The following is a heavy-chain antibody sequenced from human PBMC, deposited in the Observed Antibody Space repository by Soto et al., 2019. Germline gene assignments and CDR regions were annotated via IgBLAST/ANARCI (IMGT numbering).Heavy chain of an antibody. CDR3: XXXXXXXFXAFDI. V-gene: IGHV3-30*03. CDR2: ISYDGSEK. J-gene: IGHJ3*02. Sequence: QEQLVECGGGVVQAGRSLRLSCAASGFTFNFFGMHWVRQAPGKGLEWVAVISYDGSEKYYADSVKGRFTMSRDNSKXXXXXXXXXXXXXXXXXXXXXXXXXXXFXAFDIWGHGTMVTVSS. CDR1: GFTFNFFG.